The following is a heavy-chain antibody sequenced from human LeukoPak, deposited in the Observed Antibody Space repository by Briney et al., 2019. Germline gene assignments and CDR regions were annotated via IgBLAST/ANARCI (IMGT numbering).Heavy chain of an antibody. J-gene: IGHJ4*02. CDR2: INWNGGST. CDR1: GFTFDDYG. D-gene: IGHD3-10*01. V-gene: IGHV3-20*04. CDR3: ARIHGGSPSAADFDY. Sequence: GGSLRLSCAASGFTFDDYGMSWVRQAPGKGLEWVSGINWNGGSTGYADSVKGRFTISRDNAKNSLYLQMNSLRAEDTALYYCARIHGGSPSAADFDYWGQGTLVTVSS.